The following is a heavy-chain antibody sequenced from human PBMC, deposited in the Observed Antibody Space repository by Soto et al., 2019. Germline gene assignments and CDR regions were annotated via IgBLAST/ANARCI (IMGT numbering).Heavy chain of an antibody. CDR3: ARGAGYTNGYVFDY. CDR1: GGTFGNHA. V-gene: IGHV1-69*01. Sequence: QVQLVQAGAEVKKPGSSVKVSCEASGGTFGNHAISWVRQAPGQGLEWLGGIIPVLGVGDNSQNFQGRVTSTADGSTSTAYLELSSLRSEDTALDYCARGAGYTNGYVFDYWGPGTLVTASS. J-gene: IGHJ4*01. D-gene: IGHD5-18*01. CDR2: IIPVLGVG.